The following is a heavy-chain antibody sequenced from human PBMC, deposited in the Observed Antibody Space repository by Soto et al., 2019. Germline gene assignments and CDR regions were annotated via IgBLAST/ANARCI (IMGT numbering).Heavy chain of an antibody. CDR3: ARGRYGDY. J-gene: IGHJ4*02. V-gene: IGHV1-18*01. CDR2: ISAHNGNT. Sequence: QVHLVQSGTEVKNPGASVKVSCKGSGYDFTTSGITWLRQAPGQGLEWMAWISAHNGNTNYAPNLQGRVTVTRDTSTSTAYIELRSLRSDDTAVYYCARGRYGDYWGQGALVTVSS. CDR1: GYDFTTSG. D-gene: IGHD1-1*01.